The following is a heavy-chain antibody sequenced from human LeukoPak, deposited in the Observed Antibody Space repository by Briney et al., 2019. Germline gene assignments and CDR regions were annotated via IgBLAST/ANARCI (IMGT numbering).Heavy chain of an antibody. V-gene: IGHV3-64D*09. J-gene: IGHJ3*02. CDR3: VKDLGYCSGGSCYQYAFDI. CDR1: GFTFSSYA. D-gene: IGHD2-15*01. Sequence: PGASLRLSCSASGFTFSSYAMHWVHQAPGKRLEFVSAVTSNGGSTYYADSVKGRFTISRDNHNNTLYLQMSSLRAEDTAVYYCVKDLGYCSGGSCYQYAFDIWGQGTMVTVSS. CDR2: VTSNGGST.